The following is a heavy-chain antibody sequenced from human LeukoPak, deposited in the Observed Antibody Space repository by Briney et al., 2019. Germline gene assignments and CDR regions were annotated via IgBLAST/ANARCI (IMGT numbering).Heavy chain of an antibody. CDR2: IHPSATST. J-gene: IGHJ4*02. V-gene: IGHV1-46*01. Sequence: ASVKVSCKASGCTFTSYYMHWVRQAPGQGLEWMGVIHPSATSTNYAQKFHDRVTMTRDTSTNTVYMELSSLRSEDTAVYYCARGTTMPFLTWGQGTLVTVSS. D-gene: IGHD3-3*02. CDR3: ARGTTMPFLT. CDR1: GCTFTSYY.